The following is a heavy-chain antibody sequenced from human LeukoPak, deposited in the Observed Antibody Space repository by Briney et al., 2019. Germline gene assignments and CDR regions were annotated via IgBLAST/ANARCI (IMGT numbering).Heavy chain of an antibody. J-gene: IGHJ3*02. CDR3: AKSPVVTAIRPLGDAFDI. Sequence: PPGGSLRLSCAASGFTFSSYAMSWVRQAPGKGLEWVSAISGSGGSTYYADSVKGRFTISRDNSKNTLYLQMNSLRAEDTAVYYCAKSPVVTAIRPLGDAFDIWGQGTMVTVSS. CDR2: ISGSGGST. CDR1: GFTFSSYA. V-gene: IGHV3-23*01. D-gene: IGHD2-21*02.